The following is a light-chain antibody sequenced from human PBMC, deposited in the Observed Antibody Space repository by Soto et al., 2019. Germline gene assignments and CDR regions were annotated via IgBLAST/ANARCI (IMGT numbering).Light chain of an antibody. CDR2: EVS. V-gene: IGLV2-14*03. Sequence: QSALTQPASVSGSPGQSITISCTGTSSDVGAYDYVSWYQQHPDKATKLMIYEVSNRPSGVSNRFSGSKSVNTATLTISGLQADDEADYYCSSYKSSSTRVLGTGTKV. CDR1: SSDVGAYDY. J-gene: IGLJ1*01. CDR3: SSYKSSSTRV.